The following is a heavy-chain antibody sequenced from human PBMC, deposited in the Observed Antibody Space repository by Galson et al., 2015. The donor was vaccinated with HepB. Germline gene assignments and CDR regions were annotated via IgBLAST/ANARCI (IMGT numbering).Heavy chain of an antibody. D-gene: IGHD3-3*01. CDR2: ISAYNGNT. Sequence: SVKVSCKASGYIFTSYGLSWVRQAPGQGLEWMGWISAYNGNTNYAQKLQGRVTMTTDTSTSTAYMELRSLRSDDTAVYYCARHRDYNTIFGVVYYYGMDVWGQGTTVTVSS. V-gene: IGHV1-18*01. CDR1: GYIFTSYG. CDR3: ARHRDYNTIFGVVYYYGMDV. J-gene: IGHJ6*02.